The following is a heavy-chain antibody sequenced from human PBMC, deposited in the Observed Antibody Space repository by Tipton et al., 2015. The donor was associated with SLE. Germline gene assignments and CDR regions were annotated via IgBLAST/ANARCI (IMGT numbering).Heavy chain of an antibody. D-gene: IGHD3-3*01. CDR1: GGSFSGYY. V-gene: IGHV4-34*01. J-gene: IGHJ4*02. Sequence: TLSLTCAVYGGSFSGYYWNWIRQPPGKGLEWIGEINHGGGTNYNPSLKSRVTISVDTSKNQFSLKLSSVTAADTAVYYCARGGNYDFFRSPHAYFDYWGQGTLVTVSS. CDR3: ARGGNYDFFRSPHAYFDY. CDR2: INHGGGT.